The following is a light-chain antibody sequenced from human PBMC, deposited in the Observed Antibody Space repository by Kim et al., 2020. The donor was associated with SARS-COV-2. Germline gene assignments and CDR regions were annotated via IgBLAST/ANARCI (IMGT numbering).Light chain of an antibody. CDR3: QQFHNWPLMCT. CDR1: QSVSTN. J-gene: IGKJ2*02. CDR2: GAS. V-gene: IGKV3-15*01. Sequence: SPGEGATRSYRASQSVSTNLAWYQQKTGQAPRLLIYGASTRATGIPPRFSGSGSGTEFTLTISSLQSEDIAVYYCQQFHNWPLMCTFGQGTKLEIK.